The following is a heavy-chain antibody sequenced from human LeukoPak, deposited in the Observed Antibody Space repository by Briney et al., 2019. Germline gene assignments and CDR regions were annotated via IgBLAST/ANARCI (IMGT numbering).Heavy chain of an antibody. V-gene: IGHV3-23*01. Sequence: GGSLRLSCAASGFTVSSNYMSWVRQAPGKGLEWVSAISGSTGSTYYADSVKGRFTVSRDNSKNTLYLQMNSLRAEDTAVYYCSVRGVVEDTWFDPWGQGTLVTVSS. CDR3: SVRGVVEDTWFDP. D-gene: IGHD3-10*01. CDR2: ISGSTGST. CDR1: GFTVSSNY. J-gene: IGHJ5*02.